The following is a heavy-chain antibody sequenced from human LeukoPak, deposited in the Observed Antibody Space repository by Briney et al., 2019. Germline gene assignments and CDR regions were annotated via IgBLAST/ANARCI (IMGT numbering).Heavy chain of an antibody. V-gene: IGHV4-34*01. J-gene: IGHJ4*02. CDR3: ARGHWIAARPGKFDY. D-gene: IGHD6-6*01. Sequence: PSETLSLTCAVYGGSFSGYYWSWIRQPPGKGLEWIGEINRSGSTNYNPSLKSRVTISVDTSKNQFSLKLSSVTAADTAVYYCARGHWIAARPGKFDYWGQGTLVTVSS. CDR1: GGSFSGYY. CDR2: INRSGST.